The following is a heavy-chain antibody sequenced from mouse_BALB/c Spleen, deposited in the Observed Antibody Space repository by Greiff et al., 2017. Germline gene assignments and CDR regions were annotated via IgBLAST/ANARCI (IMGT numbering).Heavy chain of an antibody. CDR1: GYAFTNYL. CDR2: INPGSGGT. J-gene: IGHJ3*01. CDR3: ANDYPPFAY. V-gene: IGHV1-54*01. Sequence: QVQLQQSGAELVRPGTSVKVSCKASGYAFTNYLIEWVKQRPGQGLEWIGVINPGSGGTNYNEKFKGKATLTSDKSSSTAYMELSSLTSEDSAVYYCANDYPPFAYWGQGTLVTVSA. D-gene: IGHD2-4*01.